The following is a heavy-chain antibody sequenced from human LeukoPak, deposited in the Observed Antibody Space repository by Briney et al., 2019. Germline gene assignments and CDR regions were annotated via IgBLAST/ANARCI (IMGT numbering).Heavy chain of an antibody. CDR3: ARLAPLYSSSWYQSPCDAFDI. V-gene: IGHV1-18*01. CDR2: ISAYNGNT. J-gene: IGHJ3*02. D-gene: IGHD6-13*01. Sequence: ASVKVSCKASGYTFTSYGISWVRQAPGQGLEWMGWISAYNGNTNYAQKLQGRVTMTTDTSTSTAYTELRSLRSDDTAVYYCARLAPLYSSSWYQSPCDAFDIWGQGTMVTVSS. CDR1: GYTFTSYG.